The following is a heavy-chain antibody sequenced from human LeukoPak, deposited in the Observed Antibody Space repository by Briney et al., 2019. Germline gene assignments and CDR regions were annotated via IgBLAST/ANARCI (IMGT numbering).Heavy chain of an antibody. J-gene: IGHJ4*02. CDR3: VTVNTAMTPAFLNY. CDR1: GYSFANDW. D-gene: IGHD5-18*01. Sequence: GESLKISCKASGYSFANDWIGWVRQMPGKGLEYMGIIYPHDSETRYSRSFQGQVTISADTSITTAYLQWSSLRASDTAMYYCVTVNTAMTPAFLNYWGQGTLVTVSS. V-gene: IGHV5-51*01. CDR2: IYPHDSET.